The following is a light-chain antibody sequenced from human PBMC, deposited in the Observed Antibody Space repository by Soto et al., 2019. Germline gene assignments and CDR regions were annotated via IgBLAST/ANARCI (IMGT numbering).Light chain of an antibody. V-gene: IGLV2-8*01. Sequence: QSALTQPPSASGSPGQSITISCTGSRDDVGGYNYVSWYQQHPGKDPKLIIYDLHKRPSGVPDRFSGSKSDNTASLTVSGLQTDDEADYYCNSYAGRNNFVFGTGTKVTVL. CDR2: DLH. J-gene: IGLJ1*01. CDR1: RDDVGGYNY. CDR3: NSYAGRNNFV.